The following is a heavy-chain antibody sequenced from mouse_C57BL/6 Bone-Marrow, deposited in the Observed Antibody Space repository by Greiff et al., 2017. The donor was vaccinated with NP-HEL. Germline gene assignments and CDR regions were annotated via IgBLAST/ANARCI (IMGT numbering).Heavy chain of an antibody. Sequence: EVQLVESGGGLVKPGGSLKLSCAASGFTFSDYGMHWVRQAPEKGLEWVAYISSGSSTIYYADTVKGRFTISRDKAKNTLFLQMTSLRSEDTAMYYCARLSNFYFDYWGQGTTLTVSS. D-gene: IGHD4-1*01. CDR3: ARLSNFYFDY. CDR1: GFTFSDYG. J-gene: IGHJ2*01. V-gene: IGHV5-17*01. CDR2: ISSGSSTI.